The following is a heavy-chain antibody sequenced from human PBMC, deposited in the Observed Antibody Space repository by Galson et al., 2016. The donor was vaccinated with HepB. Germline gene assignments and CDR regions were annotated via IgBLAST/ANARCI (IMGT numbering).Heavy chain of an antibody. CDR1: GFTFSDFW. CDR2: IKQHGSEK. D-gene: IGHD1-14*01. CDR3: ARVGLGSRTLAE. J-gene: IGHJ4*02. V-gene: IGHV3-7*01. Sequence: SLRLSCAAPGFTFSDFWMSWVRQAPGKGLEWVANIKQHGSEKYYVDSVKGRFTISRDNAKNSLYLQMDSLRAEDTAVYYCARVGLGSRTLAEWGQGTLVTVSS.